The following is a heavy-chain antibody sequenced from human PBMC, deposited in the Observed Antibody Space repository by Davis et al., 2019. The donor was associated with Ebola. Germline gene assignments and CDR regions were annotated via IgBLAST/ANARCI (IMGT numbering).Heavy chain of an antibody. V-gene: IGHV4-4*07. J-gene: IGHJ6*02. Sequence: PSETLSLTCNVSGDSIRNYFWTWVRQPAGKGLEWIGRMYTDVAANYNPALESRVTVSVDTSKNQFSLKMTSVTAADTAVYYCAREGTNSQGRGLDVWGRGTAVTVSS. CDR1: GDSIRNYF. CDR2: MYTDVAA. D-gene: IGHD4-23*01. CDR3: AREGTNSQGRGLDV.